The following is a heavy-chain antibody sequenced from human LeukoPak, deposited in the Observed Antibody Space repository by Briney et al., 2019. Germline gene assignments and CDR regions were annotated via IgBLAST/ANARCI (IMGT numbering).Heavy chain of an antibody. V-gene: IGHV3-7*03. D-gene: IGHD6-19*01. CDR3: ATGAGCGY. Sequence: PGGSLRLSCVASGFTFSSYWMTWVRQAPGKGLEWVANIKQDGSERNYVDSVKGRFTISRDNAKNSLYLQMNTLRDEDTAVYYCATGAGCGYWGQGTLVTVSS. CDR1: GFTFSSYW. CDR2: IKQDGSER. J-gene: IGHJ4*02.